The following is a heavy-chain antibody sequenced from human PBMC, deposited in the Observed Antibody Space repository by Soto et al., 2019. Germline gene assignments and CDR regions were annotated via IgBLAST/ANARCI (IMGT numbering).Heavy chain of an antibody. D-gene: IGHD3-3*01. CDR1: GFSLDTSGVG. J-gene: IGHJ6*02. Sequence: QITLKESGPTLVKPTQTLTLTCTFSGFSLDTSGVGVAWIRQPPGKALEWLTLIYWDDDKRYSPSLMSRLTITKDTSEKRVVLTMTNMAPVYTATYYCSHMESRVAAYGLDVWGQGTTVTVSS. CDR3: SHMESRVAAYGLDV. CDR2: IYWDDDK. V-gene: IGHV2-5*02.